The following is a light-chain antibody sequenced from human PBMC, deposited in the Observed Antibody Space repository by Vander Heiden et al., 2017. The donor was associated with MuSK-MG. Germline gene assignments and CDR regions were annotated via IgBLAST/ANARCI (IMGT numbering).Light chain of an antibody. Sequence: QSALTQPASVSGSPGQSITISCSGSSSDVGSYNLVSGYQLHPGKAPKFIIFEVSKRPSGVSNRFSGSKSGNTAALTISGLQAEEEAEYFCGSYAGSTTFYVFGTGTTVTVL. J-gene: IGLJ1*01. V-gene: IGLV2-23*02. CDR1: SSDVGSYNL. CDR2: EVS. CDR3: GSYAGSTTFYV.